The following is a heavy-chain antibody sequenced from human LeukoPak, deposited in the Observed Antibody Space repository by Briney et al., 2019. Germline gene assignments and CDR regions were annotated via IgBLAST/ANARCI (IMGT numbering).Heavy chain of an antibody. J-gene: IGHJ5*02. D-gene: IGHD3-22*01. CDR3: AARITMIVVDFHGGWFDP. CDR2: IYHSGST. Sequence: PSETLSLTCTVSGDSFTSVTDYWAWIRQPPGKGLEWIGEIYHSGSTNYNPSLKSRVTISVDKSKNQFSLKLSSVTAADTAVYYCAARITMIVVDFHGGWFDPWGQGTLVTVSS. CDR1: GDSFTSVTDY. V-gene: IGHV4-39*07.